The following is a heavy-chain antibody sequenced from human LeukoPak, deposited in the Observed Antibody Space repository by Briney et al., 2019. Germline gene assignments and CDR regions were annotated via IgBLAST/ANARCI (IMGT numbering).Heavy chain of an antibody. J-gene: IGHJ6*02. V-gene: IGHV1-58*01. CDR3: AADPDTYYYDSSGYYYPLYDYYYGMDV. CDR2: IVVGSGNT. D-gene: IGHD3-22*01. CDR1: GFTFTSSA. Sequence: SVNVSCKASGFTFTSSAVQWVRQARGQRLEWIGWIVVGSGNTNYAQKFQERVTITRDMSTSTAYMELSSLRSEDTAVYYCAADPDTYYYDSSGYYYPLYDYYYGMDVWGQGTTVTVSS.